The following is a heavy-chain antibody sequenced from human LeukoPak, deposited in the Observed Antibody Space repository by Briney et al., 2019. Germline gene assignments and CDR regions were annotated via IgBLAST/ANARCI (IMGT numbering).Heavy chain of an antibody. D-gene: IGHD4-17*01. Sequence: GGYLRLSCAASGFTFSSYAMSWVRLAPGKGLEWVSAISGSGGSTYYADSVKGRFTISRDNSKNTLYLQMNSLRAEDTAVYYCAKLPDDYGDESPYWGQGTLVTVSS. V-gene: IGHV3-23*01. J-gene: IGHJ4*02. CDR2: ISGSGGST. CDR3: AKLPDDYGDESPY. CDR1: GFTFSSYA.